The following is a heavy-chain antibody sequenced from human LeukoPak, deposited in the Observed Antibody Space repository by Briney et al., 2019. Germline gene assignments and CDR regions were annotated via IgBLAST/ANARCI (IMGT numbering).Heavy chain of an antibody. CDR2: IVPIFGTA. D-gene: IGHD5-18*01. J-gene: IGHJ4*02. Sequence: SVKVSCKASGGTFSSYAISWVRQAPGQGLEWMGGIVPIFGTANYAQKFQGRVTITADKSTSTAYMELSSLRSEDTAVYYCAREGSGYSYGYGVVDYWGQGTLVTVSS. CDR1: GGTFSSYA. CDR3: AREGSGYSYGYGVVDY. V-gene: IGHV1-69*06.